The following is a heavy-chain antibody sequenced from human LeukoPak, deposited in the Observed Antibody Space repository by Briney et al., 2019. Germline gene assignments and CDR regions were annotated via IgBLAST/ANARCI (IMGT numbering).Heavy chain of an antibody. J-gene: IGHJ4*02. V-gene: IGHV3-7*01. CDR1: GFTFSNSW. CDR3: ARDHQEYCSGGSCTYFDY. D-gene: IGHD2-15*01. CDR2: IKGDGSQK. Sequence: GGSLRLSCAASGFTFSNSWMSWVRQAPERGLEWVANIKGDGSQKDYVDSMKGRFTMPRDNGKHSLYLQMNSLRAEDTAVYYCARDHQEYCSGGSCTYFDYWGQGPLVTVSS.